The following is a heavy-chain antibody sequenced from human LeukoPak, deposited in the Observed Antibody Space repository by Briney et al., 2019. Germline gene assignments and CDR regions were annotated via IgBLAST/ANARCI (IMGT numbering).Heavy chain of an antibody. J-gene: IGHJ4*02. V-gene: IGHV1-46*03. CDR1: GYTFTGYY. CDR3: AREAYCGGDCYFGLDY. Sequence: ASVKVSCKASGYTFTGYYMHWVRQAPGQGLEWMGIINPSGGSTSYAQKFQGRVTMTRDTSTSTVYMELSSLRSEDTAVYYCAREAYCGGDCYFGLDYWGQGTLVTVSS. D-gene: IGHD2-21*01. CDR2: INPSGGST.